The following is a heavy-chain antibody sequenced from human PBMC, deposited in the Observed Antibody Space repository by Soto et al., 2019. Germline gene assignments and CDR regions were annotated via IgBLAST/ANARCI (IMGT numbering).Heavy chain of an antibody. CDR1: GGSISSGSYY. V-gene: IGHV4-39*01. Sequence: SATLSLTCTVSGGSISSGSYYWGWVRQPPGKWLEWIGSIYYSGNAYYNPSLKSRVAVSVDTSKNQFSLKVTSVTATDAAVYYCARHKDTSSRYLLPDFWGQGTLVTVSS. J-gene: IGHJ4*02. D-gene: IGHD6-13*01. CDR3: ARHKDTSSRYLLPDF. CDR2: IYYSGNA.